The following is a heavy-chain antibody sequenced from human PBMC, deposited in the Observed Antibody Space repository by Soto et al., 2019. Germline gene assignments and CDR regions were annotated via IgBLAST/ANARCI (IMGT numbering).Heavy chain of an antibody. CDR3: ARGLGGWTNWFDP. V-gene: IGHV3-30-3*01. D-gene: IGHD2-15*01. CDR2: ISYDGSNK. J-gene: IGHJ5*02. Sequence: GGSLRLSCAGSGVTFRGYAVHWVRQTPGKGLEWVTVISYDGSNKYYADSVKGRFTISRDNSKNTLYLQMNSLRAEDTAVYYGARGLGGWTNWFDPWGQGTLVTFSS. CDR1: GVTFRGYA.